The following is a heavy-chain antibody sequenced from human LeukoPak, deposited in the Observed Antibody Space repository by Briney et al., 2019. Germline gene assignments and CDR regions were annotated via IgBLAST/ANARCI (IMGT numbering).Heavy chain of an antibody. V-gene: IGHV1-2*02. D-gene: IGHD6-19*01. CDR1: GYTFTCYY. J-gene: IGHJ5*02. CDR3: ARAQPRIAVAGTYWFDP. CDR2: INPNSGGT. Sequence: ASVKVSCKASGYTFTCYYMHWVRQAPGQGLEWMGWINPNSGGTNYAQKFQGRVTMTRDTSISTAYMELSRLRSDDTAVYYCARAQPRIAVAGTYWFDPWGQGTLVTVSS.